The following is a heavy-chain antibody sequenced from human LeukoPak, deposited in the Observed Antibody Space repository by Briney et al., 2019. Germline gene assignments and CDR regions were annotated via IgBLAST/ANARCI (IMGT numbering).Heavy chain of an antibody. V-gene: IGHV3-23*01. J-gene: IGHJ4*02. CDR3: ATSVVIAAAGSDY. CDR1: GFTFSSYA. CDR2: ISGSGGST. D-gene: IGHD6-13*01. Sequence: PGGSLRLSCAASGFTFSSYAMSWVRQAPGKGLEWVSAISGSGGSTYYADSVKGWFTISRDNSKNTLYLQMNSLRAEDTAVYYCATSVVIAAAGSDYWGQGTLVTVSS.